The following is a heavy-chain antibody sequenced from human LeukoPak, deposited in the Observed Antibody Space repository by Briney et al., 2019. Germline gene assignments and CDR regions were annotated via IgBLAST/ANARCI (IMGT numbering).Heavy chain of an antibody. J-gene: IGHJ4*02. CDR1: GFTFSTYG. CDR2: IWHDGSKT. Sequence: PGGSLRLFCAASGFTFSTYGMHWVRQAPGKGLDWVAVIWHDGSKTYYADSVKGRFTISRDNSKNTLYLQMNSLRAEDTAVFYCVRGSPNSGSQYGYWGQGTLVTVSS. V-gene: IGHV3-33*01. D-gene: IGHD1-26*01. CDR3: VRGSPNSGSQYGY.